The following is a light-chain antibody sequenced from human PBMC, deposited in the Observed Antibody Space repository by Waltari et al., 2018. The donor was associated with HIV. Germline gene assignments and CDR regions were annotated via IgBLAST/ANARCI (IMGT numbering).Light chain of an antibody. CDR3: CSYAGTGTYV. V-gene: IGLV2-23*02. CDR2: AVT. Sequence: QSALTQPASVSGSPGQSITISCTATSSDVASYNLVYWYQQHPGKAPKVMIYAVTNRPSGVSNRFSGSKADNTASLTISGLQAEDEADYYCCSYAGTGTYVFGTGTKVTVL. J-gene: IGLJ1*01. CDR1: SSDVASYNL.